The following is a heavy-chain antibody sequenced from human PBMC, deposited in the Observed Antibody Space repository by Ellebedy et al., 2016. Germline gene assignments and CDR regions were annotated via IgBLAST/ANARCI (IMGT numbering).Heavy chain of an antibody. V-gene: IGHV1-18*04. CDR2: ISGYTGNT. J-gene: IGHJ6*02. CDR1: SYTFTNYG. D-gene: IGHD1-26*01. Sequence: ASVKVSXKASSYTFTNYGISWVRQAPGQGLEWMGWISGYTGNTNYAQKFQGRVTMTTDTSTSTAYMELRSLRSDDAAVYFCARPIVGATGGGDYYYDGMDVWGQGTTVTVSS. CDR3: ARPIVGATGGGDYYYDGMDV.